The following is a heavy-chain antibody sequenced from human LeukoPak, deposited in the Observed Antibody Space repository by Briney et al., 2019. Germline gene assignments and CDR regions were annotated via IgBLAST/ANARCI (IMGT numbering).Heavy chain of an antibody. J-gene: IGHJ4*02. CDR2: ITPDGSGA. Sequence: GGSLRLSCAASGFTFSRHWMHWVRRAPGKGLVWVSRITPDGSGADYADSVKGRFTISRDNAKNTLYLQMNSLRAEDTAFFYCTRDLIAGSGTYDSWGQGTLVTVSS. D-gene: IGHD3-10*01. V-gene: IGHV3-74*01. CDR3: TRDLIAGSGTYDS. CDR1: GFTFSRHW.